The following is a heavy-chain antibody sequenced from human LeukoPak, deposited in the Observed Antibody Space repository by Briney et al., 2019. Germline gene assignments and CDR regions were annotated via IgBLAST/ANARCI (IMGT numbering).Heavy chain of an antibody. Sequence: TTGESLKISCKVSGYNFTTTYWIGWLRQMPGKGLEWMGIIYPGDSDTRYSPSFQGQVTISADKSINTAYLQWSSLKASDTAMYYCARRLGGYYFDYWGQGTLVTVSS. CDR3: ARRLGGYYFDY. CDR1: GYNFTTTYW. D-gene: IGHD3-10*01. CDR2: IYPGDSDT. J-gene: IGHJ4*02. V-gene: IGHV5-51*01.